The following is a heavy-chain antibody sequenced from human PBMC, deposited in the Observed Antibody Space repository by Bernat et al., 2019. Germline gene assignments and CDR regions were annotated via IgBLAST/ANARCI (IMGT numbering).Heavy chain of an antibody. CDR1: GFTFSTNG. D-gene: IGHD1-26*01. CDR3: AKDRGGGSYFDY. Sequence: QVQLVESGGGVVQPGGSLRLSCAASGFTFSTNGMHWVRQAPGKGLEWVAFIRYDGSNKYYAESVKGRFTISRDNSKNTLYLQINGLRAEDTAVYYCAKDRGGGSYFDYWGQGTLVTVSS. V-gene: IGHV3-30*02. CDR2: IRYDGSNK. J-gene: IGHJ4*02.